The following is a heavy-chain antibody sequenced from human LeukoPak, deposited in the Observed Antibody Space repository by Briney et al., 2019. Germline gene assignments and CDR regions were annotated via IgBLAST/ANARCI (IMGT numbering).Heavy chain of an antibody. V-gene: IGHV3-74*01. J-gene: IGHJ4*02. CDR2: IASDGNST. CDR1: GFTVSRHY. D-gene: IGHD4-23*01. Sequence: GGSLRLSCAASGFTVSRHYMNWVRQAPGKGLVWVSRIASDGNSTTYADSVKGRFSISRDNAKNTLYLQMNSLRVEDTAVYYCARGRPHGNDYWGQGTPVTVSS. CDR3: ARGRPHGNDY.